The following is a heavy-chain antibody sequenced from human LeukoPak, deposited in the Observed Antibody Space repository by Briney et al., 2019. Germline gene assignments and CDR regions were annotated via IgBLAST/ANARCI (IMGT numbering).Heavy chain of an antibody. J-gene: IGHJ5*02. CDR3: ARVKHIGVATRFNWFDP. V-gene: IGHV4-59*01. CDR2: IYYSGST. D-gene: IGHD2-21*02. Sequence: PSETLSLTCTVSGGSISSYYWSWIRQPPGKGLEWIGYIYYSGSTNYNPSLKSRVTISVDTSKNQFSLKLSSVTAADTAVYYCARVKHIGVATRFNWFDPWGQGTLVTVSS. CDR1: GGSISSYY.